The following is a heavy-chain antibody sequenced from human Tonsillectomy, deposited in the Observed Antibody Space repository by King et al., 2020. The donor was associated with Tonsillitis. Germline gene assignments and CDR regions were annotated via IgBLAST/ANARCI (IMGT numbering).Heavy chain of an antibody. Sequence: QLVQSGAEVKKPGSSVKVSCKASGGTFSTYAVSWLRQAPGQGLEWMGGINPIVVTENYAQKFQGRVTITADESTSTAYMELSSLRAEDTAVYYCARSTTVTSPLFDYWGQGTLVTVSS. J-gene: IGHJ4*02. V-gene: IGHV1-69*01. CDR3: ARSTTVTSPLFDY. CDR2: INPIVVTE. D-gene: IGHD4-17*01. CDR1: GGTFSTYA.